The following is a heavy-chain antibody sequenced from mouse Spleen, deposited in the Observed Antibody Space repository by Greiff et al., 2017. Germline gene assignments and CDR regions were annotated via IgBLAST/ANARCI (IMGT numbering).Heavy chain of an antibody. CDR3: ARHWEDYFDY. V-gene: IGHV5-17*01. J-gene: IGHJ2*01. CDR1: GFTFSDYG. Sequence: EVNLVESGGGLVKPGGSLKLSCAASGFTFSDYGMHWVRQAPEKGLEWVAYISSGSSTIYYADTVKGRFTISRDNAKNTLFLQMTSLRSEDTAMYYCARHWEDYFDYWGQGTTLTVSS. CDR2: ISSGSSTI. D-gene: IGHD4-1*01.